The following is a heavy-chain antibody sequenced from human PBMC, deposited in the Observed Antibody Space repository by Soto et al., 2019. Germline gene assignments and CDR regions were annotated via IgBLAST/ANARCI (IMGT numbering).Heavy chain of an antibody. J-gene: IGHJ6*02. CDR1: GFTFDDYS. CDR2: ITWDGGST. Sequence: VGSLRLSCAASGFTFDDYSMHWVRQAPGKGLEWVSLITWDGGSTYYADSVKGRFTISRDNSKNSLYLQMNSLRTEDTALYYCAKDMLVAAMNDYYYYYGMDVWGQGTTVTVSS. D-gene: IGHD2-15*01. V-gene: IGHV3-43*01. CDR3: AKDMLVAAMNDYYYYYGMDV.